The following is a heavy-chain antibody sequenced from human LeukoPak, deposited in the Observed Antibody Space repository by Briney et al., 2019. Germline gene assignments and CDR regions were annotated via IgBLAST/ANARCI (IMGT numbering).Heavy chain of an antibody. CDR2: ISRCGCST. Sequence: GGSLRLSCAASGVTFSSYAMSWVRQAPGKGLEGVSAISRCGCSTYYADSVKRRFTISRDNSKNTLYLQMNSLRAEDTAAYYCARDRVAVTTGTFDYWGQGTLVTVSS. CDR1: GVTFSSYA. V-gene: IGHV3-23*01. D-gene: IGHD1-1*01. CDR3: ARDRVAVTTGTFDY. J-gene: IGHJ4*02.